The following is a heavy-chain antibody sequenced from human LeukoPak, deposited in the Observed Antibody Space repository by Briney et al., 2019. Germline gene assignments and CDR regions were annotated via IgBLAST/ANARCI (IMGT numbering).Heavy chain of an antibody. J-gene: IGHJ3*02. CDR2: INPNSGGT. CDR1: GYTFTGYY. CDR3: ARDPKYYDYVWGSYRRDLDAFDI. Sequence: ASVKVSCKASGYTFTGYYMHWVRQAPGQGLEWMGWINPNSGGTNYAQKFQGRVTMTRDTSISTAYMELRSLRSDDTAVYYCARDPKYYDYVWGSYRRDLDAFDIWGQGTMVTVSS. V-gene: IGHV1-2*02. D-gene: IGHD3-16*02.